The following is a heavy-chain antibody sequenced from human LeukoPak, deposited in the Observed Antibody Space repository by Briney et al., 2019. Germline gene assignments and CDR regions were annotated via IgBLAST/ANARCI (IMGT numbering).Heavy chain of an antibody. Sequence: PSETLSLTCTVTGGSMSNYYWSWIRQSPGKGLEWVGYIYSSGSSHYNPSLKSRVTISLDTSKNQFSLKVNSVTAADTAVYYCARHDSSGYYYDYWGQGTLVTVSS. CDR2: IYSSGSS. CDR3: ARHDSSGYYYDY. D-gene: IGHD3-22*01. CDR1: GGSMSNYY. V-gene: IGHV4-59*08. J-gene: IGHJ4*02.